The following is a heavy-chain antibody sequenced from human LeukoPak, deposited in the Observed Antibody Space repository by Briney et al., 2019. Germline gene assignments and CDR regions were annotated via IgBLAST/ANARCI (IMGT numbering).Heavy chain of an antibody. CDR3: ARVIYYDFWSGYYQDYYYMDV. D-gene: IGHD3-3*01. Sequence: GASVKVSCKASGYTFTSYAMNWVRQAPGQGLEWMGWINTNTGNPTYAQGFTGRFVFSLDTSVSTAYLQISSLKAEDTAVYYCARVIYYDFWSGYYQDYYYMDVWGKGTTVTVSS. J-gene: IGHJ6*03. CDR2: INTNTGNP. CDR1: GYTFTSYA. V-gene: IGHV7-4-1*02.